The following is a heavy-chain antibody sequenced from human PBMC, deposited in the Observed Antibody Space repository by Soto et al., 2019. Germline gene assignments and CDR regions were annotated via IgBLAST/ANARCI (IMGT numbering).Heavy chain of an antibody. V-gene: IGHV1-46*01. D-gene: IGHD5-18*01. CDR3: ARVAELWVYFDY. CDR2: INPSGGST. J-gene: IGHJ4*02. Sequence: GASVKVSCKASGYTFTSYYMHWVRQAPGQGLEWMGIINPSGGSTSYAQKFQGRVTMTRDTSTSTVYMELSSLRSEDTAVYYCARVAELWVYFDYWGQGTLVTISS. CDR1: GYTFTSYY.